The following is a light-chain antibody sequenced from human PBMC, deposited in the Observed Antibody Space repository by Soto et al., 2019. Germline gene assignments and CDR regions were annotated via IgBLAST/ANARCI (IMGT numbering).Light chain of an antibody. V-gene: IGKV3D-20*02. Sequence: EIVLTQSPGTLSLSPGERATLSCRASQSVSSSYLAWCQQRPGQAPRLLIYTASSRATGIPDRFSGSGSGTDFTLTISSLEPEDFAVYYCQQRSNWPITFGQGTRLEIK. CDR3: QQRSNWPIT. J-gene: IGKJ5*01. CDR2: TAS. CDR1: QSVSSSY.